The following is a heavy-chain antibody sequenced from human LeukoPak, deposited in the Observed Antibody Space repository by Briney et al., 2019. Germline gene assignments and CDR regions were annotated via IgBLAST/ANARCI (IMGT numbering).Heavy chain of an antibody. J-gene: IGHJ4*02. Sequence: SGTLSLTCAVSGGSISSSNWWSWVRPPPGKGLEWIGEIYHSGSTNYNPSLKSRVTISVDKSKNQFSLKLSSVTVADTAVYYCARVSYDILTGYYRTVGYFDYWGQGTLVTVSS. CDR1: GGSISSSNW. CDR3: ARVSYDILTGYYRTVGYFDY. D-gene: IGHD3-9*01. V-gene: IGHV4-4*02. CDR2: IYHSGST.